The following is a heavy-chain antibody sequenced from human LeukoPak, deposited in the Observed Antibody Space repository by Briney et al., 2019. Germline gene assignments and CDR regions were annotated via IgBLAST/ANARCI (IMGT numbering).Heavy chain of an antibody. CDR2: ISSSSSYI. D-gene: IGHD1-26*01. CDR1: GFTFSSYS. CDR3: ARGVGATPWDYYYYYMDV. Sequence: GGSLRLSCAASGFTFSSYSMNWVRQAPGKGLEWVSSISSSSSYIYYADSVKGRFTISRDNAKNSLYLQMNSLRAEDTAVYYCARGVGATPWDYYYYYMDVWGKGTTVTVSS. J-gene: IGHJ6*03. V-gene: IGHV3-21*01.